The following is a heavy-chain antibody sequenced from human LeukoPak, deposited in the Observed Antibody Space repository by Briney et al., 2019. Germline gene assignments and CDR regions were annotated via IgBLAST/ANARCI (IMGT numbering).Heavy chain of an antibody. CDR3: ARDHSSWTTMWWFDP. J-gene: IGHJ5*02. V-gene: IGHV1-46*01. D-gene: IGHD2-2*01. CDR1: GYTFSRHF. CDR2: INAGGNDM. Sequence: GASVKVSCKASGYTFSRHFIHWVRQAPGQGIEWMGVINAGGNDMWYAEKFQGRIALSRETSTSTVHMELSRLSSEDTALYYCARDHSSWTTMWWFDPWGQGTLVIVSS.